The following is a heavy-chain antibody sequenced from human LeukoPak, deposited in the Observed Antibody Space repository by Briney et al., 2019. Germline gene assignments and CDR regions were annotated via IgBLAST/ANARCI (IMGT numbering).Heavy chain of an antibody. V-gene: IGHV3-7*04. CDR2: IKQDGSKK. J-gene: IGHJ4*02. CDR1: GFTFSAAW. D-gene: IGHD5-24*01. CDR3: TRVGYIDEGIDY. Sequence: GGSLRLSCAVSGFTFSAAWMTWVRQAPGKGLEWVANIKQDGSKKSYVDSVKGRFTISRDNAKNSLYLQMNSLRAEDTAIYYCTRVGYIDEGIDYWGQGTLVTVSS.